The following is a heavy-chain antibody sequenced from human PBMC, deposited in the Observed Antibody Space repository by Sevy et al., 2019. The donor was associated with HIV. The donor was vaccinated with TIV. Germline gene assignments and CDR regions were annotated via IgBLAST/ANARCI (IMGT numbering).Heavy chain of an antibody. CDR2: IYYSGST. D-gene: IGHD6-19*01. J-gene: IGHJ5*02. CDR1: GGSISSSTYY. Sequence: SETLSLTCTVSGGSISSSTYYWVWIRQPPGKGLEWIGSIYYSGSTYQNPSLKSRVTISVDTSKNQFSLKLSSVTAADTAVYYCARLVICAVVTQDWFDPWGQGTLVTVSS. V-gene: IGHV4-39*01. CDR3: ARLVICAVVTQDWFDP.